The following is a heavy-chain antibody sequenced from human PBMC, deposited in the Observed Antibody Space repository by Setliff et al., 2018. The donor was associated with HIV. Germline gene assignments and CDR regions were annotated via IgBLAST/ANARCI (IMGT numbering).Heavy chain of an antibody. CDR1: GFTFSSYS. CDR2: ISSSSSTI. Sequence: GGSLRLSCAASGFTFSSYSMNWVRQAPGKGLEWVSYISSSSSTIYYADSVKGRFTISRENARNSLYLQMNSLRAGDTAVYYCARDCRVGWVFTYGMDVWGQGTLVTVSS. J-gene: IGHJ6*02. D-gene: IGHD6-13*01. CDR3: ARDCRVGWVFTYGMDV. V-gene: IGHV3-48*01.